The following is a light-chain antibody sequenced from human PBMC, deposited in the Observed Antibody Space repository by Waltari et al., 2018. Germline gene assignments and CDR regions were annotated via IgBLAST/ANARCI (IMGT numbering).Light chain of an antibody. CDR1: SSNIGSNY. Sequence: QSVLTQPPSASGTPGQRVTISCSGSSSNIGSNYVYWYQQLPGTAPKLLVYRNKPRPSGFPDRCSGSSSGTSASLASSGLRSEDEADYYCAAWDDSLSGRVFGGGTKLTVL. J-gene: IGLJ3*02. CDR2: RNK. V-gene: IGLV1-47*01. CDR3: AAWDDSLSGRV.